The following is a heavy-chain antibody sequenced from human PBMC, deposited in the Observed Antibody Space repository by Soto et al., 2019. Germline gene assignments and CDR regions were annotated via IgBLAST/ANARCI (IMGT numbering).Heavy chain of an antibody. J-gene: IGHJ4*02. CDR3: ATLERGGGSYYLDY. CDR1: GGTFSSYA. CDR2: IIPIFGTA. V-gene: IGHV1-69*13. D-gene: IGHD1-26*01. Sequence: SVKVSCKASGGTFSSYAISWVRQPPGQGLEWMGGIIPIFGTANYAQKFQGRVTITADESTSTAYMELSSLRSEDTAVYYCATLERGGGSYYLDYWGQGTLVTVSS.